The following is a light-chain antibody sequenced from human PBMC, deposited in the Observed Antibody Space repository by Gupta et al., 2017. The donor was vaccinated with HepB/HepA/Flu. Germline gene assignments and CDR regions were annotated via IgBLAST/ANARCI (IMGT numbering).Light chain of an antibody. V-gene: IGLV1-51*02. CDR3: GTWDSSLSAHV. CDR1: SSNIGNQY. J-gene: IGLJ1*01. Sequence: QPVLTQPPSVSAAPGQTVTIYCSGSSSNIGNQYVSWYQQLPGTAPKLLIYENDKRPSGIPDRFSGSKSGTSATLDITGLQTGDEADYYCGTWDSSLSAHVFGTGTKVTVL. CDR2: END.